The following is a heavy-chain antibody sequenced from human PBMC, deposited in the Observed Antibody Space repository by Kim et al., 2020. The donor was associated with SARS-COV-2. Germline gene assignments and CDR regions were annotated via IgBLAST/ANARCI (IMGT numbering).Heavy chain of an antibody. D-gene: IGHD3-16*01. Sequence: SVKVSCKASGGTFSSYTISWVRQAPGQGLEWMGRIIPILGIANYAQKFQGRVTITADKSTSTAYMELSSLRSEDTAVYYCARVWPRQYGMDVWGQGTTVTVSS. CDR2: IIPILGIA. J-gene: IGHJ6*02. CDR1: GGTFSSYT. CDR3: ARVWPRQYGMDV. V-gene: IGHV1-69*02.